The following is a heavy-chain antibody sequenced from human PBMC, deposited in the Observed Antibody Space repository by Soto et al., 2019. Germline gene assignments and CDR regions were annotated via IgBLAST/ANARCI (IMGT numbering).Heavy chain of an antibody. D-gene: IGHD3-22*01. J-gene: IGHJ4*02. Sequence: VQSGGGLVKPGGSLRLSCAASGFTFSNAWMSWVRQAPGKGLEWVGRIKSETDGGTTDYAAPVKGRFTISRDDSKNTLYLQMNSLKTEDTAVYFCTTTWVVVITTRDYDYWGQGTLVTVSS. CDR3: TTTWVVVITTRDYDY. CDR2: IKSETDGGTT. CDR1: GFTFSNAW. V-gene: IGHV3-15*01.